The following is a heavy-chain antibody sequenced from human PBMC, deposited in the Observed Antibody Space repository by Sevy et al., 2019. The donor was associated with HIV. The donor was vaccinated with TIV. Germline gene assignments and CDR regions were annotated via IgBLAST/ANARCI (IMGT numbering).Heavy chain of an antibody. J-gene: IGHJ4*02. CDR3: AHETFGRFES. CDR2: IKADGSDK. Sequence: GGSLRVSCAASGFTFSANWMNWVRQAPGKGLEWVANIKADGSDKHYVDSVEGRFTISRDNAKNLLFLQMNSLRAEDTAVYYCAHETFGRFESRGQGTLVTVSS. V-gene: IGHV3-7*01. D-gene: IGHD3-16*01. CDR1: GFTFSANW.